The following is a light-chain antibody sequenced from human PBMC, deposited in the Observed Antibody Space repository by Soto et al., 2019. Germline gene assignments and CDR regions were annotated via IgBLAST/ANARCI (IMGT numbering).Light chain of an antibody. J-gene: IGLJ1*01. CDR2: EVT. V-gene: IGLV2-8*01. CDR3: TSYAGSNNRV. CDR1: SSDVGGYNY. Sequence: QSALTQPPSASESPGQSVTISCTGTSSDVGGYNYVSWYQQHPGKAPKLMIYEVTMRPSGVPDRFSGSKSGNTASLTVSGLQAEDEADYYCTSYAGSNNRVFGTGTKLTVL.